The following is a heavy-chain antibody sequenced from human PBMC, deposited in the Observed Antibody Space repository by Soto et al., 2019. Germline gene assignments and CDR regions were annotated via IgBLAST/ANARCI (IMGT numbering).Heavy chain of an antibody. CDR1: GFSLTTRGVG. Sequence: QITLKESGPTLVKPTQTRTLTCTFSGFSLTTRGVGVGWIRQPPGKALECLALIYWDDDKRYSPSLQSSLSITKDTSKNQVVLTMTNVDPVDTATYYCAHIPNYYQYDCFDPWGQGTLVAVSS. D-gene: IGHD3-16*01. CDR3: AHIPNYYQYDCFDP. J-gene: IGHJ5*02. V-gene: IGHV2-5*02. CDR2: IYWDDDK.